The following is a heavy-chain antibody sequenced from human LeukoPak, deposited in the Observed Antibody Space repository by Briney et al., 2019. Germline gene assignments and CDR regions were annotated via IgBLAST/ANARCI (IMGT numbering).Heavy chain of an antibody. D-gene: IGHD2-15*01. CDR2: IKSQIDDGTI. J-gene: IGHJ4*02. Sequence: GGSLRLLYVPSGFTFSDAWVSWARQPPGNGLGWVGRIKSQIDDGTIDYGAPVKGRFTISRDDSRNTLYLQMNSLKTEDTAIYYCTTRRQDGWWGQGTLATVS. V-gene: IGHV3-15*01. CDR3: TTRRQDGW. CDR1: GFTFSDAW.